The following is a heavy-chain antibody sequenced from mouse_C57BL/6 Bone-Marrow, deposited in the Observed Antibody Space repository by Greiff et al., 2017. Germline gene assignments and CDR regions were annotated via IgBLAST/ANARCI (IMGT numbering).Heavy chain of an antibody. CDR3: ARSSYWYFDV. CDR2: INPGSGGT. V-gene: IGHV1-54*01. D-gene: IGHD1-1*01. Sequence: QVQLQQSGAELVRPGTSVKVSCKASGYAFTNYLIEWVKQRPGQGLEWIGVINPGSGGTNYNEKFKGKATLTADKSSSTAYMQLSSLTSEDSAVYFCARSSYWYFDVWGTGTTVTGST. J-gene: IGHJ1*03. CDR1: GYAFTNYL.